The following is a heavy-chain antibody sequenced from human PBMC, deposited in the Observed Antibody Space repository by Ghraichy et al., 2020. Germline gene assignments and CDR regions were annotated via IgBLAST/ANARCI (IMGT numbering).Heavy chain of an antibody. V-gene: IGHV3-23*01. CDR3: ATPYYDSSGYGAFDI. D-gene: IGHD3-22*01. Sequence: LSLTCAASGFTFSSYAMSWVRQAPGKGLEWVSAISGSGGSTYYADSVKGRFTISRDNSKNTLYLQMNSLRAEDTAVYYCATPYYDSSGYGAFDIWGQGTMVTVSS. CDR1: GFTFSSYA. J-gene: IGHJ3*02. CDR2: ISGSGGST.